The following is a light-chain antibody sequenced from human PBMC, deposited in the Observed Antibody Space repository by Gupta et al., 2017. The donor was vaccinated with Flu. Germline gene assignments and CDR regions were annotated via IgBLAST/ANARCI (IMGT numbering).Light chain of an antibody. Sequence: SSLSASVGDRVTITCRASQSIRTYLHWYQQKPGKAPNLLIYAASSLQSGVPSRFSGSGSGTDFTLTISSLQPEDFATYFCQQTYSNIPNTFGGGTMVEIK. CDR3: QQTYSNIPNT. J-gene: IGKJ4*01. CDR2: AAS. CDR1: QSIRTY. V-gene: IGKV1-39*01.